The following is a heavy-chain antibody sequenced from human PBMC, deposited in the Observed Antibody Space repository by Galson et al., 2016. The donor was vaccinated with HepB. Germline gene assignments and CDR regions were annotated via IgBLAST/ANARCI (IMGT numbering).Heavy chain of an antibody. CDR2: ISYDGNNK. CDR3: AKAVSGSSVSLPDY. J-gene: IGHJ4*02. CDR1: GFTFSSYA. V-gene: IGHV3-30-3*01. D-gene: IGHD1-26*01. Sequence: SLRLSCAASGFTFSSYAMHWVRQALGKGLEWVAVISYDGNNKYFAGSVEGRFTISRENSYNTLYLQMKSLRPDDTAVYYCAKAVSGSSVSLPDYWGQGALVTVSS.